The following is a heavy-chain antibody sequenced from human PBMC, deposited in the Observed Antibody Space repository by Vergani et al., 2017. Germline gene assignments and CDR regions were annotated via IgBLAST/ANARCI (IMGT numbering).Heavy chain of an antibody. CDR3: ARDQPVAFGADYYGSGSYHGDYGMDV. CDR1: GFTFSSYW. J-gene: IGHJ6*02. V-gene: IGHV3-7*03. Sequence: EVQLVESGGGLVQPGGSLRLSCAASGFTFSSYWMSWVRQAPGKGLEWVANIKQDGSEKYYVDSVKGRFTISRDNAKNSLYLQMNSLRAEDTAVSYCARDQPVAFGADYYGSGSYHGDYGMDVWGQGTTVTVSS. D-gene: IGHD3-10*01. CDR2: IKQDGSEK.